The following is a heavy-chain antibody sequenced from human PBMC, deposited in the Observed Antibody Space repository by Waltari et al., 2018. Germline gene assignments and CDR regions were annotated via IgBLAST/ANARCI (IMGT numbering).Heavy chain of an antibody. D-gene: IGHD3-10*01. CDR2: IWYDGTKT. J-gene: IGHJ6*02. Sequence: QMQLVESGGGVVQPGRSLSLSCETSGFTFRSYAMHWVRQAPGKGLEGVAVIWYDGTKTYPADSVRGRFSISRDNFQSILYLQMDSLRAEDTAVYYCARVHGRVHYYGMDIWGQGTTVIVSS. V-gene: IGHV3-33*01. CDR1: GFTFRSYA. CDR3: ARVHGRVHYYGMDI.